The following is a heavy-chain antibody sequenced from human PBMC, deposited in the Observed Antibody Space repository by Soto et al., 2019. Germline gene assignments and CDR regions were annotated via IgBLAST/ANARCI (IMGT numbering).Heavy chain of an antibody. Sequence: SETLSLTCSVSGDSISNCRFYWAWIRQPPGEGLEWIGRIYHTGNAYYNPSLKSRVTISVDTSKNQFSLKLTSVTAADAALYYCARDFFDSSDYTTNWFDPWGQGTLVTVS. V-gene: IGHV4-39*01. J-gene: IGHJ5*02. CDR2: IYHTGNA. CDR3: ARDFFDSSDYTTNWFDP. D-gene: IGHD3-22*01. CDR1: GDSISNCRFY.